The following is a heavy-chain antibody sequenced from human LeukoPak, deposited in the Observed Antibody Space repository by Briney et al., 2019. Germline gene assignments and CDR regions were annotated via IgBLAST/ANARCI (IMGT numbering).Heavy chain of an antibody. CDR2: MNPNSGNT. D-gene: IGHD3-3*01. J-gene: IGHJ5*02. V-gene: IGHV1-8*01. CDR3: ARVHSNWFDP. CDR1: GHTFTSYD. Sequence: GASVKVACKASGHTFTSYDINWVRQATGQGLEWMGWMNPNSGNTDYAQKFQGRVTMTRNTSISTAYMELSSLRSEDTAVYYCARVHSNWFDPWGQGTLVTVSS.